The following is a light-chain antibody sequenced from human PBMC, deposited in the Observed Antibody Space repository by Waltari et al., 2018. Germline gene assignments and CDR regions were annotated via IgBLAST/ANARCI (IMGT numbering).Light chain of an antibody. J-gene: IGKJ4*01. V-gene: IGKV1-12*01. CDR2: SAS. CDR1: QGISNW. CDR3: QQTSTFPVT. Sequence: DIQLTQSPSSVSASVGDRVTITCRASQGISNWLAWYQQKPGKDPNLLVYSASNLQSGVPSRFSGSGSGTDFTLTISSLQPEDFATYYCQQTSTFPVTFGGGTEVEF.